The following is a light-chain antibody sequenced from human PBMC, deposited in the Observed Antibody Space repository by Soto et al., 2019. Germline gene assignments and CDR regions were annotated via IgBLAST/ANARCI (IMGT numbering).Light chain of an antibody. Sequence: DIVLTQSPGTLSLSPGARATLSCRASQSVSSSYLAWYQQKPGQAPRLLIYGASSRATGIPDRFSGSGSGTDFTLTISRLEPEDFAVYYCQQYYSFPRTFGQGTKVDIK. CDR1: QSVSSSY. CDR2: GAS. J-gene: IGKJ1*01. CDR3: QQYYSFPRT. V-gene: IGKV3-20*01.